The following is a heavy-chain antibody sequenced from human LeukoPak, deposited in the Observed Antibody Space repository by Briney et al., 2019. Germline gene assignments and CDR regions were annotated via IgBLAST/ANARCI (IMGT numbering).Heavy chain of an antibody. D-gene: IGHD5-18*01. Sequence: GGSLRLSCAASGFTFDDYAMHWVRQAPGKGLEWVSGISWNSGSIGYADSVKGRFTISRDNAKNSLYLQMNSLRAEDTALYYCAKARGVTPYYYGMDVWGQGTTVTVSS. CDR1: GFTFDDYA. CDR2: ISWNSGSI. J-gene: IGHJ6*02. V-gene: IGHV3-9*01. CDR3: AKARGVTPYYYGMDV.